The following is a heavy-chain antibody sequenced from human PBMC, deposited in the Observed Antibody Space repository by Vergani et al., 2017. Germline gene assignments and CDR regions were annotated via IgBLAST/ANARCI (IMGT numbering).Heavy chain of an antibody. D-gene: IGHD3-16*01. CDR1: GFTLSNYD. V-gene: IGHV3-30*02. J-gene: IGHJ4*02. CDR3: AKHFRGWGIDY. CDR2: IQFDGSNQ. Sequence: QVQLVESGGGVVQRGGSLRLSCATSGFTLSNYDMQWIRQGPGKGLEFVAFIQFDGSNQYYADSVKGRFTLSRDFFKNTLYLQMNSLRTDDTATYYCAKHFRGWGIDYWGQGTQVIVSS.